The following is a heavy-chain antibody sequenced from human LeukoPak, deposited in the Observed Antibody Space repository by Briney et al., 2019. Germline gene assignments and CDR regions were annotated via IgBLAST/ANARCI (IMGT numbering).Heavy chain of an antibody. Sequence: PSETLSLTFTVSGGSISSYYWSWIRQPPGKGLEWIGYIYYSGSTNYNPSLKSRVTISVDTSKNQFSLKLSSVTAADTAVYYCARAYSSSAGYMDVWGKGTTVTVSS. CDR3: ARAYSSSAGYMDV. CDR2: IYYSGST. D-gene: IGHD6-6*01. CDR1: GGSISSYY. V-gene: IGHV4-59*01. J-gene: IGHJ6*03.